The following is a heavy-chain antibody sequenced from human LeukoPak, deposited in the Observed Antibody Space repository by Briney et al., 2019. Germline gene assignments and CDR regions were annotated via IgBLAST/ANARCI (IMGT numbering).Heavy chain of an antibody. CDR1: GFTFSSYA. J-gene: IGHJ4*02. CDR3: ARDYGQLFFDY. D-gene: IGHD6-13*01. CDR2: ISGNGDIT. V-gene: IGHV3-23*01. Sequence: PGGSLRLSCAASGFTFSSYAMSWVRQAPGKGLEWVSAISGNGDITYYTDSVKGRFTISRDNAKNSLYLQMNSLRAEDTAVYYCARDYGQLFFDYWGQGTLVTVSS.